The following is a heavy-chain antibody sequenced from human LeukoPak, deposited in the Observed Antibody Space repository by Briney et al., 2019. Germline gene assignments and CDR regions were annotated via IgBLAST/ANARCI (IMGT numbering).Heavy chain of an antibody. V-gene: IGHV3-7*01. D-gene: IGHD6-13*01. CDR3: ARDQTYSSSWLPDY. J-gene: IGHJ4*02. Sequence: GGSLRLSCAASGFTFSRYWMSWVRQAPGKGLEWVANIKQDGSEKYYVDSVKGRFTISRDNAKNSLYLQMNSLRAEDTAVYFCARDQTYSSSWLPDYWGQGTLVTVSS. CDR1: GFTFSRYW. CDR2: IKQDGSEK.